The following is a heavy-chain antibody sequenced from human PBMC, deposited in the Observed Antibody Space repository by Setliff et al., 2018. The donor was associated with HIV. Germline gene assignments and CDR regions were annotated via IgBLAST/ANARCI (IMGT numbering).Heavy chain of an antibody. CDR1: GGSISSRNFY. Sequence: PSETLSLTCTVSGGSISSRNFYWGWIRQPPGKGLEWIGSIAYTGSGYYNSSLKSRVTISVDTSRNECSLKLTSVTAADTAVYYCAREVRWELPQGFDHWGQGSQVTVSS. J-gene: IGHJ4*02. CDR3: AREVRWELPQGFDH. D-gene: IGHD1-26*01. CDR2: IAYTGSG. V-gene: IGHV4-39*07.